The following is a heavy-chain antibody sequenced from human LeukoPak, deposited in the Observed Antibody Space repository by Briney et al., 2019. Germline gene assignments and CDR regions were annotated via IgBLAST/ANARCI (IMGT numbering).Heavy chain of an antibody. CDR3: ARDRYCSSTSCYTGIERDWFDP. CDR1: GYTFTSYG. Sequence: ASVKVSCKASGYTFTSYGISWVRQAPGQGLEWMGWISAYNGNTNYAQKLQGRVTMTTDTSTSTAYMELRSLRSDDTAVYYCARDRYCSSTSCYTGIERDWFDPWGQGTLVTVSS. D-gene: IGHD2-2*02. J-gene: IGHJ5*02. V-gene: IGHV1-18*01. CDR2: ISAYNGNT.